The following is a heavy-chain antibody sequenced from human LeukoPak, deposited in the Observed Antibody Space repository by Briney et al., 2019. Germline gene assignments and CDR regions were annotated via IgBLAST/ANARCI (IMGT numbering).Heavy chain of an antibody. Sequence: GGSLRLSCAASGFTFSSSWMSWVRQAPGKGLEWGANIKQDGTEKYYVDSVNGRFTISRDNAKNSLYLQMNSLRAEDTAVYYCARDMYGGTDYWGQGTLVTVSS. CDR3: ARDMYGGTDY. CDR2: IKQDGTEK. J-gene: IGHJ4*02. D-gene: IGHD2-8*01. V-gene: IGHV3-7*01. CDR1: GFTFSSSW.